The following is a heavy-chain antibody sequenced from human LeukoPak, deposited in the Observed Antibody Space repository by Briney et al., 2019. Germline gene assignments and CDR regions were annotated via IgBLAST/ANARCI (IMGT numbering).Heavy chain of an antibody. Sequence: GGFLRLSCAASGFTFSRYWMHWVRQAPGKGLVWVSRINSDGSSTNYADSVRGRFTISRDNAKNTLYLQMNSLRAEDTAVYYCARDSQLTSDWSLNWFDPWGQGTLVTVSS. D-gene: IGHD6-19*01. J-gene: IGHJ5*02. V-gene: IGHV3-74*01. CDR1: GFTFSRYW. CDR3: ARDSQLTSDWSLNWFDP. CDR2: INSDGSST.